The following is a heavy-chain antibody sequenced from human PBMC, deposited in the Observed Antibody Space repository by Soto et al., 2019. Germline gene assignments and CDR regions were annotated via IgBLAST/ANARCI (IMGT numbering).Heavy chain of an antibody. Sequence: WGSRRRSCAASEFTFSVYYTRWLRQAPGKGLGWVSYISSSTYKTYAVSVKGRFTISRDNAKNSLYLQMNSLIAEDTAVYYCAVALGSCSGGSCYPRWSFDYWGQGTLVTVSS. CDR3: AVALGSCSGGSCYPRWSFDY. CDR1: EFTFSVYY. V-gene: IGHV3-11*06. J-gene: IGHJ4*02. D-gene: IGHD2-15*01. CDR2: ISSSTYK.